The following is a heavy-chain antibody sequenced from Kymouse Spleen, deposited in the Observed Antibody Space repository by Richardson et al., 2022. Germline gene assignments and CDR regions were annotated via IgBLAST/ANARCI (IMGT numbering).Heavy chain of an antibody. V-gene: IGHV4-34*01. CDR3: AGYGSGSSGYYGMDV. CDR1: GGSFSGYY. CDR2: INHSGST. J-gene: IGHJ6*02. D-gene: IGHD3-10*01. Sequence: QVQLQQWGAGLLKPSETLSLTCAVYGGSFSGYYWSWIRQPPGKGLEWIGEINHSGSTNYNPSLKSRVTISVDTSKNQFSLKLSSVTAADTAVYYCAGYGSGSSGYYGMDVWGQGTTVTVSS.